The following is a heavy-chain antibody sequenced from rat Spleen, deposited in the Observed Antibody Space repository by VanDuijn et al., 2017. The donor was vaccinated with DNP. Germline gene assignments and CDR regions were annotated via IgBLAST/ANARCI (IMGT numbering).Heavy chain of an antibody. V-gene: IGHV5-27*01. Sequence: EVQLVESGGGLVQPGRSLKLSCAASGFTFSNYGMAWVRQAPTKGLEWVASITNSGGSTYYRDSVKGRFTISRDNAKSTLYLQMDSLRSEDTATYYCTTDISWGQGVMVTVSS. CDR2: ITNSGGST. D-gene: IGHD1-2*01. CDR3: TTDIS. CDR1: GFTFSNYG. J-gene: IGHJ2*01.